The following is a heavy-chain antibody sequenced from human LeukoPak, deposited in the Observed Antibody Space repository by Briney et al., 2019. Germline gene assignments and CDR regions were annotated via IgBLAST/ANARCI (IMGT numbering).Heavy chain of an antibody. J-gene: IGHJ6*02. V-gene: IGHV4-59*08. CDR1: GGSISRYY. CDR3: ARITFVVEGYGMDV. CDR2: IYYSGTT. D-gene: IGHD2-21*01. Sequence: SETLSLTCTVSGGSISRYYWSWIRQPPGKGLEWIGYIYYSGTTNYNPSLKSRVTMSVDTSNNQLSLRLSSVTAADTALYYCARITFVVEGYGMDVWGQGTTVTVSS.